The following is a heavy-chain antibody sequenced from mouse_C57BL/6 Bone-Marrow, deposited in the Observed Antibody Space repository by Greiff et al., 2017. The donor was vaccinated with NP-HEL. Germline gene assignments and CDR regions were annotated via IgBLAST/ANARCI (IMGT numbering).Heavy chain of an antibody. CDR3: TRKRGYFDY. Sequence: QVQLQQQSGAELVRPGASVTLSCKASGYTFTDYEMHWVKQTPVHGLEWIGAIDPETGGTAYNQKFKGKAILTADKSSSTAYMELRSLTSEDSAVYYCTRKRGYFDYWGQGTTLTVSS. CDR2: IDPETGGT. V-gene: IGHV1-15*01. J-gene: IGHJ2*01. CDR1: GYTFTDYE.